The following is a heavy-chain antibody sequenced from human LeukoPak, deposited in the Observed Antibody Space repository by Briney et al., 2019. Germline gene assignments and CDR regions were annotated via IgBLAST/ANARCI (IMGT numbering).Heavy chain of an antibody. V-gene: IGHV4-39*07. CDR2: IYYSGST. CDR3: ARDLGTMVRGVIENKDY. D-gene: IGHD3-10*01. J-gene: IGHJ4*02. Sequence: SETLSLTCTVSGGSISSSSYYWGWIRQPPGKGLEWIGSIYYSGSTYYNPSLKSRVTISVDTSKNQFSLKLSSVTAADTAVYYCARDLGTMVRGVIENKDYWGQGTLVTVSS. CDR1: GGSISSSSYY.